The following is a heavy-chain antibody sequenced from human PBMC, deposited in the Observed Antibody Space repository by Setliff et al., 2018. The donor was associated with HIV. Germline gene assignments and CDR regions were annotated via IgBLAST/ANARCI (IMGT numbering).Heavy chain of an antibody. CDR3: AKERNADGGNSNGYLDY. V-gene: IGHV3-48*01. CDR2: MSSYRTSMT. J-gene: IGHJ4*02. D-gene: IGHD2-21*02. Sequence: GGSLRLSCAASGFTFSYYSMHWVRQAPGKGLEWISFMSSYRTSMTHYADSVKGRFTVSRDDAKNSLYLQMNNLRAEDTAVYFCAKERNADGGNSNGYLDYWGQGTLVTVSS. CDR1: GFTFSYYS.